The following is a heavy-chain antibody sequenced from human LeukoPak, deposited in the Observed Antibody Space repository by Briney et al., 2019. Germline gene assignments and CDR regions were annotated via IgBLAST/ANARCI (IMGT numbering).Heavy chain of an antibody. Sequence: SETLSLTCTVPGGSISSSSYYWGWIRQPPGKGLEWIGSIYYSGSTYYNPSLKSRVTISVDTSKNQFSLKLSSVTAADTAVYYCATSGTTVVPNDYWGQGTLVTVSS. J-gene: IGHJ4*02. V-gene: IGHV4-39*01. D-gene: IGHD4-17*01. CDR1: GGSISSSSYY. CDR3: ATSGTTVVPNDY. CDR2: IYYSGST.